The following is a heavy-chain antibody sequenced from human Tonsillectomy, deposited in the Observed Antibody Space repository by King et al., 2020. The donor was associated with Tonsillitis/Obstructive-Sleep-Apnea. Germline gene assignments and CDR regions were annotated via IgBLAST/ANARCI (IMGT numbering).Heavy chain of an antibody. CDR1: GGSISSGGYY. J-gene: IGHJ5*02. CDR2: IYYSGST. CDR3: ARTITIFGGSNWFDP. D-gene: IGHD3-3*01. Sequence: QLQESGPGLVKPSQTLSLTCTVSGGSISSGGYYWSWIRQHPGKGLEWIGYIYYSGSTYYNPSLKSRVTISVDTSKNQFSLKLSSVTAADTAVSYCARTITIFGGSNWFDPWGQGTLVTVSS. V-gene: IGHV4-31*03.